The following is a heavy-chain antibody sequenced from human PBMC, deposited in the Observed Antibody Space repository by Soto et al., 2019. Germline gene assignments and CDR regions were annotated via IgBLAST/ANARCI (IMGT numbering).Heavy chain of an antibody. CDR2: ISSNGGST. Sequence: PGGSLRLSCSVFGFAFSNYAMHWVRQAPGKGLQYVSSISSNGGSTYYADSVKGRFTISRDNSKNTLYLQMSSLRVEDTAVYYCVKDRYVDYWGQGTLVTVSS. V-gene: IGHV3-64D*06. CDR1: GFAFSNYA. J-gene: IGHJ4*02. CDR3: VKDRYVDY.